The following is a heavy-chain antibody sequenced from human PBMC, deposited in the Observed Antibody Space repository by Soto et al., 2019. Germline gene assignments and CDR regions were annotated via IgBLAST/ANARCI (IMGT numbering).Heavy chain of an antibody. Sequence: QLQLQESGPGLVKPSETLSLTCTVSGGSISSSSYYWGWIRQPPGKGLEWIGSIYYSGSTYYNPSLKSRVTISVDTSKNQFSRKLSSVTAADTAVYYCARHIPGYDSSGYYRPYYFDYWGQGTLVTVSS. J-gene: IGHJ4*02. D-gene: IGHD3-22*01. CDR1: GGSISSSSYY. V-gene: IGHV4-39*01. CDR2: IYYSGST. CDR3: ARHIPGYDSSGYYRPYYFDY.